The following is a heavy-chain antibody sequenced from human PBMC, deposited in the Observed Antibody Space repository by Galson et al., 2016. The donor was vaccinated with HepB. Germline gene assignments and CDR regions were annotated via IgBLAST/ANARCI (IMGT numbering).Heavy chain of an antibody. CDR1: GDSVSSNSAT. J-gene: IGHJ6*02. CDR3: ARGQFGNYYHAMDV. CDR2: TYYRSKWYN. D-gene: IGHD3-10*01. Sequence: ISGDSVSSNSATWNWIRQSPSRGLEWLGRTYYRSKWYNDYAVSVKSRITINPDTSKKQFSLQLNSVTPEDTAVYYCARGQFGNYYHAMDVWGQGTTVTVSS. V-gene: IGHV6-1*01.